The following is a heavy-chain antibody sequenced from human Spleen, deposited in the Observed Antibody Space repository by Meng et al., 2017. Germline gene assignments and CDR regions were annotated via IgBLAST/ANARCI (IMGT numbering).Heavy chain of an antibody. J-gene: IGHJ6*02. D-gene: IGHD5-18*01. CDR2: INPSGGST. Sequence: ASVKVSCKASGYSFTSYYIHWVRQAPGQGLEWMGIINPSGGSTSHAQKFQGRVTMTSDTSTSTVYMELSSLRSEDTAVYYCARDLVDTAMVYYYYGMDVWGQGTTVTVSS. V-gene: IGHV1-46*01. CDR1: GYSFTSYY. CDR3: ARDLVDTAMVYYYYGMDV.